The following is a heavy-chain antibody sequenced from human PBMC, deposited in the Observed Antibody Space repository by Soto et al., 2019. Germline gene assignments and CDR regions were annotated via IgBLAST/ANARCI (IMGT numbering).Heavy chain of an antibody. Sequence: GGSLRLSCAASGFTFSSYSMNWVRQAPGKGLEWVSYISSSSSTIYYADSVKGRFTISRDNAKNSLYLQMDSLRAEDTAVYYCARGGHCSGGSCYSRDYYDMDVWGKGTTVTVSS. D-gene: IGHD2-15*01. V-gene: IGHV3-48*01. J-gene: IGHJ6*03. CDR1: GFTFSSYS. CDR3: ARGGHCSGGSCYSRDYYDMDV. CDR2: ISSSSSTI.